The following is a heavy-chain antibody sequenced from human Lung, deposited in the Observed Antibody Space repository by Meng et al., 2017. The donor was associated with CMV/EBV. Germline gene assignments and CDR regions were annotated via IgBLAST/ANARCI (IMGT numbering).Heavy chain of an antibody. D-gene: IGHD1-26*01. CDR3: AKGLSGSYFPFDY. CDR1: GFPFRSYA. J-gene: IGHJ4*02. CDR2: ISGSGGST. V-gene: IGHV3-23*01. Sequence: CAASGFPFRSYAMSWVRQAPGKGLEWVSAISGSGGSTYYADSVKGRFTISRDNSKNTLYLQMNSLRAEDTAVYYCAKGLSGSYFPFDYWGQGTLVTVSS.